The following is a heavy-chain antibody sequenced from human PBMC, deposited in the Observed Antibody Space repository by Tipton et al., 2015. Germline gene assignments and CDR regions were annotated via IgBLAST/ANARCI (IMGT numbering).Heavy chain of an antibody. CDR2: VYNDGDT. Sequence: TLSLTCTVSGDSIISAYWSWIRQPAGKGLEWIGRVYNDGDTNYNPSLRSRVTMSEDRSKNQFSLELTSVTAADTAIYYCARGGYGGYEALDIWGQGTLVTVSS. CDR1: GDSIISAY. V-gene: IGHV4-4*07. CDR3: ARGGYGGYEALDI. D-gene: IGHD4-23*01. J-gene: IGHJ3*02.